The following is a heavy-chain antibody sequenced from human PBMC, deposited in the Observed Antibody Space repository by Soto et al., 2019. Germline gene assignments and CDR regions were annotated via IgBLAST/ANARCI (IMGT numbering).Heavy chain of an antibody. J-gene: IGHJ5*02. CDR2: IYHSGST. CDR1: SGSISSSNW. CDR3: ASGAHLAGVPNWFDP. D-gene: IGHD3-16*01. Sequence: PSETLSLTCAVSSGSISSSNWWSWVRQPPGKGLEWIGEIYHSGSTNYNPSLKSRVTISVDKSKNQFSLKLSSVTAADTAVYYCASGAHLAGVPNWFDPSGQGTLVTLPS. V-gene: IGHV4-4*02.